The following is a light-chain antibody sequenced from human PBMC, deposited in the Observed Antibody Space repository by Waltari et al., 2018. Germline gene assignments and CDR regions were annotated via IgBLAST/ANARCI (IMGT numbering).Light chain of an antibody. CDR1: KTVSRS. V-gene: IGKV3-20*01. Sequence: IVLTQSPGTLSLSPGDRATLSCKASKTVSRSLAWYQQKPGQAPKLLIYGASTRATGIPDRFTGSGSGTDFSLTISSLEPEDFAIYFCQHYVRLPATFGQGTKVEIK. J-gene: IGKJ1*01. CDR3: QHYVRLPAT. CDR2: GAS.